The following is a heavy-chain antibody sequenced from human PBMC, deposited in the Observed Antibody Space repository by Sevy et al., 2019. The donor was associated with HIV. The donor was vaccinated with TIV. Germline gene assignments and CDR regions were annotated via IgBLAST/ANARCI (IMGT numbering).Heavy chain of an antibody. CDR2: ISGSGGST. CDR3: AKDLTNYVILTGPSSWVDAFDI. CDR1: GFTFSSYA. Sequence: GGSLRLSCAASGFTFSSYAMSWVRQAPGKGLEWVSAISGSGGSTYYADSVKGRFTISRDNSKNTLYLQMNSLRAEDTAVYYCAKDLTNYVILTGPSSWVDAFDIWGQGTMVTVSS. V-gene: IGHV3-23*01. D-gene: IGHD3-9*01. J-gene: IGHJ3*02.